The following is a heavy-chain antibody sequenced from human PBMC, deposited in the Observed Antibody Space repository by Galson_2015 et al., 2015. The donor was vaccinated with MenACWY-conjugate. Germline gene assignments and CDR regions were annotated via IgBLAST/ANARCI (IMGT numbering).Heavy chain of an antibody. Sequence: ISGDSVSSDSAAWNWIWQSPSRGLEGLGRTYYRSKWYYDYALSVKSRLIIHPDTSKNQVYLQLHFVTHEDTAVYYCAKEGAGLRGWGQGTLVIVSS. CDR1: GDSVSSDSAA. J-gene: IGHJ4*02. D-gene: IGHD5/OR15-5a*01. CDR3: AKEGAGLRG. CDR2: TYYRSKWYY. V-gene: IGHV6-1*01.